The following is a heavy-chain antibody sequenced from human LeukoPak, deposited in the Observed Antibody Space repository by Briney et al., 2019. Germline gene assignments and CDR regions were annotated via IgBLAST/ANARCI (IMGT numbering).Heavy chain of an antibody. CDR1: GGSFSGYY. CDR3: ARERARGYSGYENDY. Sequence: SEALSLTCAVYGGSFSGYYWSWIRQPSGKGLEWIGEINHSGSTNYNPSLKSRVTISVDTSKNQFSLKLSSVTAADTAVYYCARERARGYSGYENDYWGQGTLVTVSS. CDR2: INHSGST. D-gene: IGHD5-12*01. J-gene: IGHJ4*02. V-gene: IGHV4-34*01.